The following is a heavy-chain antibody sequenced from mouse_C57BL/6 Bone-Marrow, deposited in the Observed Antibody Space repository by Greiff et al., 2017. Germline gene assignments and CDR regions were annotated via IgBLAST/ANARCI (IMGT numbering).Heavy chain of an antibody. J-gene: IGHJ3*01. V-gene: IGHV1-7*01. CDR2: INPSSGYT. CDR1: GYTFNSYW. CDR3: ASGILLLVFSY. Sequence: VQVVESGAELAKPGASVKLSCKASGYTFNSYWMHWVKQRPGQGLEWIGYINPSSGYTKYNQKFKDKATLTADKSSSTAYMQMNSLTYEDSAVYYCASGILLLVFSYWGQGTLVTVSA. D-gene: IGHD1-1*01.